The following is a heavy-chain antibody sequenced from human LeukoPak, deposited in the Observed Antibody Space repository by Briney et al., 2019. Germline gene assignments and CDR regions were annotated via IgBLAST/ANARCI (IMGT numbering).Heavy chain of an antibody. CDR1: ELTFSNYA. D-gene: IGHD1-20*01. CDR2: ITGSGIST. V-gene: IGHV3-23*01. CDR3: AKIYNWNLD. Sequence: GGSLRLSCAASELTFSNYAMSWVRQAPGKGLEWVSAITGSGISTFYADSVKGRFTISRDNSNNTLYLQMDSLRAEDTVVYYCAKIYNWNLDWGQGTLVTVSS. J-gene: IGHJ4*02.